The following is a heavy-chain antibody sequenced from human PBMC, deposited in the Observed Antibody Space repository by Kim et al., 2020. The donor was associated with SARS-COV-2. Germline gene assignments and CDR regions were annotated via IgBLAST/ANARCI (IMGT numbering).Heavy chain of an antibody. Sequence: GGSLSLSCAASGFTFSSYAMNWVRQTPGKGLGWCSVISSGSGITYYGDSVKGRFTVSKAYSKNTLYPQMNSLRAEDTAVYYCATGKSSVQAAFDIWCQGTMVSVSS. V-gene: IGHV3-23*03. CDR1: GFTFSSYA. J-gene: IGHJ3*02. D-gene: IGHD3-10*01. CDR3: ATGKSSVQAAFDI. CDR2: ISSGSGIT.